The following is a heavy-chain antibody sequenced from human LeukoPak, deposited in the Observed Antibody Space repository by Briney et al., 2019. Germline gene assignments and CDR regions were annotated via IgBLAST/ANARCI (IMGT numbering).Heavy chain of an antibody. D-gene: IGHD6-19*01. CDR2: INHSGST. V-gene: IGHV4-34*01. CDR3: ARRHSSGWPYYFDY. J-gene: IGHJ4*02. Sequence: PSETLSLTCAVYGGSFSGYSWSWVRQPPGKGLEWIGEINHSGSTNYNPSLKSRVTISVDTSKKQFSLKLSSVTAADTAVYYCARRHSSGWPYYFDYWGQRTLVTVSP. CDR1: GGSFSGYS.